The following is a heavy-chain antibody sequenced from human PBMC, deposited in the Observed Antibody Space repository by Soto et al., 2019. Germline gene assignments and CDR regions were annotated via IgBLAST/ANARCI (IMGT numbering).Heavy chain of an antibody. CDR1: GGSISSGDYY. CDR3: ARGPRKLVTFDY. V-gene: IGHV4-30-4*01. D-gene: IGHD6-6*01. J-gene: IGHJ4*02. Sequence: SETLSLTCTVSGGSISSGDYYWSWIRQPPGKGLEWIGDIYYSGSTNYNPSLKSRVTISVDTSKNQFSLKLSSVTAADTAVYYCARGPRKLVTFDYWGQGTLVTVSS. CDR2: IYYSGST.